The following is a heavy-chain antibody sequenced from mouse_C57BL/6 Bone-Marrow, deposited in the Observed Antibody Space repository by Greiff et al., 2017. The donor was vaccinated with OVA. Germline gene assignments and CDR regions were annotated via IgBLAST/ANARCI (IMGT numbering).Heavy chain of an antibody. CDR3: TRSLHYYGSPFDY. D-gene: IGHD1-1*01. CDR1: GYTFTDYE. CDR2: IDPETGGT. Sequence: QVQLQQSGAELVRPGASVTLSCKASGYTFTDYEMHWVKQTPVHGLEWIGAIDPETGGTAYNQKFKGKAILTADKSSSTAYMELRSLTSEDSAVYYCTRSLHYYGSPFDYWGQGTTLTVSS. V-gene: IGHV1-15*01. J-gene: IGHJ2*01.